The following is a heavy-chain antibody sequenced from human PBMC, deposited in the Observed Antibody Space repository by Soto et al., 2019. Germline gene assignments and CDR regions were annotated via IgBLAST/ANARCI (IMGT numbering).Heavy chain of an antibody. Sequence: GASVKVSCKASGYTFTSYYMHWVRQAPGQGLEWMGIINPNSGNTGYAQKFQGRVTMTTDTSTSTAYMELRSLRSDDTAVYYCARDPPPPDYWGQGTLVTVSS. CDR2: INPNSGNT. V-gene: IGHV1-46*01. J-gene: IGHJ4*02. CDR1: GYTFTSYY. CDR3: ARDPPPPDY.